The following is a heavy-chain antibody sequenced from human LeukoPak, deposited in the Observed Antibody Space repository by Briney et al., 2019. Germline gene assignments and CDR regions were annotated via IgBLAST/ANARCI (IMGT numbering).Heavy chain of an antibody. J-gene: IGHJ4*02. CDR2: ISGSGGST. CDR1: GFTFSSYA. CDR3: AKAPPLWDGWYYFDY. V-gene: IGHV3-23*01. Sequence: AGTLRLSCAASGFTFSSYAMSWVRQAPGKGLEWVSAISGSGGSTYYADSVKGRFTISRDNSKNTLYLQMNSLRAEDTAVYYCAKAPPLWDGWYYFDYWGQGTLVTVSS. D-gene: IGHD6-19*01.